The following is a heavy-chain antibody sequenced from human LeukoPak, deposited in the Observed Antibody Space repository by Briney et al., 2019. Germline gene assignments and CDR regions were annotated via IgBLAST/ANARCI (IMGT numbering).Heavy chain of an antibody. CDR2: IIPIFGTA. D-gene: IGHD3-22*01. Sequence: GASVKVSCKASGGTFSSYAISWVRQAPGQGLEWMGGIIPIFGTANYAQKFQGRVTMTEDTSTDTAYVELSSLRSEDTAGYYCATRGYDSSGYPLFDYWAQGTLVTVSS. CDR3: ATRGYDSSGYPLFDY. V-gene: IGHV1-69*06. J-gene: IGHJ4*02. CDR1: GGTFSSYA.